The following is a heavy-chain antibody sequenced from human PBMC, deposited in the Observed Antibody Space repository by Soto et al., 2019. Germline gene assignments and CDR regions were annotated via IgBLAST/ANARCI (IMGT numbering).Heavy chain of an antibody. CDR2: VYYSGST. D-gene: IGHD6-19*01. CDR1: GGSISSGGYY. J-gene: IGHJ4*02. Sequence: QVQLQESGPGLVKPSQTLSLTCTVSGGSISSGGYYWTWIRQHPGKGLEWIGYVYYSGSTYYNPSLTSRVTVPVDPSKNPFSLKLSSVTAADTAVYYCARDTYSAGWYALAYWGQGALVTVFS. CDR3: ARDTYSAGWYALAY. V-gene: IGHV4-31*03.